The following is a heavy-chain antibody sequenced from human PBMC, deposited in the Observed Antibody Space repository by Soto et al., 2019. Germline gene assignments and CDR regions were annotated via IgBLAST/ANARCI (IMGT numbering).Heavy chain of an antibody. V-gene: IGHV3-23*01. D-gene: IGHD5-12*01. CDR1: GFTFSSYA. J-gene: IGHJ3*02. CDR3: AKDKNIVATIAWDDFDI. CDR2: ISGSGGST. Sequence: PWGSLRLSCAASGFTFSSYAMSWVRQAPGKGLEWVSAISGSGGSTYYADSVKGRFTISRDNSKNTLYLQMNSLRAEDTAVYYCAKDKNIVATIAWDDFDIWGQGPMVTVS.